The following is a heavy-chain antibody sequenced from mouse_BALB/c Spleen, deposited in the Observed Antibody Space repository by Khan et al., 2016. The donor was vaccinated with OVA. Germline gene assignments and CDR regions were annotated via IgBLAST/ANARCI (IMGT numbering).Heavy chain of an antibody. CDR3: ARSSDGYYPLAD. CDR2: IDPYNGVT. D-gene: IGHD2-3*01. J-gene: IGHJ3*01. V-gene: IGHV1S135*01. CDR1: GYAFTTYN. Sequence: EVQLKQSGPELVRPGASVKVSCKASGYAFTTYNMYWVKQSHGKSLEWIGYIDPYNGVTNYNQNFKDKATLTVDKSSSAAYMHLDSLTSEDSAVYFCARSSDGYYPLADWGQGTLVTVSA.